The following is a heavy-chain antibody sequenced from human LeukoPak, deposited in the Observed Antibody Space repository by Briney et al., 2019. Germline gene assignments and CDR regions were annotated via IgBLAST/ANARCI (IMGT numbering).Heavy chain of an antibody. Sequence: ASVKVSCKVSGYTLTVLSMHWVRQAPGKGLERMGGFDPAEDKIIYAQKFQGRVSMTEDTSTDTAYMELSSLRSEDTAVYYCANLLLEIAVGSGVHGRDVWGQGTTVTVSS. J-gene: IGHJ6*02. V-gene: IGHV1-24*01. CDR1: GYTLTVLS. D-gene: IGHD2-2*01. CDR3: ANLLLEIAVGSGVHGRDV. CDR2: FDPAEDKI.